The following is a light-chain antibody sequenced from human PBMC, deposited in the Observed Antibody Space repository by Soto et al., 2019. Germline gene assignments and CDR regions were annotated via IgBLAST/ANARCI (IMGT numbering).Light chain of an antibody. J-gene: IGKJ1*01. CDR1: QSVSSN. CDR3: QQYNDWWT. CDR2: GAS. V-gene: IGKV3-15*01. Sequence: EIVMTQSPVTVSMSPGERATLSCWAGQSVSSNLAWYQQRPGQAPRLLIYGASTRATGIPARFTGSGSGTGFTLTISSLQFDDSAVYYCQQYNDWWTFGQGTKVEIK.